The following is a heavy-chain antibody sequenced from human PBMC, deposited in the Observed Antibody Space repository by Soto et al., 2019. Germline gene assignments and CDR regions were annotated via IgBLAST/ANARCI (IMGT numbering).Heavy chain of an antibody. CDR3: ARELGYCSGGSCVPDI. V-gene: IGHV3-74*01. J-gene: IGHJ3*02. D-gene: IGHD2-15*01. CDR1: GFTFSSYW. CDR2: INSDGSST. Sequence: GGSLRLSCAASGFTFSSYWMHWVRQAPGKGLAWVSRINSDGSSTSYADSVKGRFTISRDNAKNTLYLQMNSLRAEDTAVYYCARELGYCSGGSCVPDIWGQGTMVTVSS.